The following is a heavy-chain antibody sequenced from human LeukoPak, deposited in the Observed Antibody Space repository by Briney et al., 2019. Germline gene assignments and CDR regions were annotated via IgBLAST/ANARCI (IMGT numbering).Heavy chain of an antibody. Sequence: SETLSLTCTVSGGSISTSSYYWGWIRQPPGKGLEWIGSIYYRGSTYYNPSLKSRVTISVDTSKNQFSLKLSSVTAADTAVYYCARQKGLWFGESYYFDYWGQGTLVTVSS. D-gene: IGHD3-10*01. V-gene: IGHV4-39*01. CDR3: ARQKGLWFGESYYFDY. CDR1: GGSISTSSYY. CDR2: IYYRGST. J-gene: IGHJ4*02.